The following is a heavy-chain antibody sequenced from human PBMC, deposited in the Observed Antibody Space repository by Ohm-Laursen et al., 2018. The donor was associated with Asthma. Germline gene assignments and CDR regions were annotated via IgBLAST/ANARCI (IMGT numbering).Heavy chain of an antibody. CDR1: GFTFTNYW. J-gene: IGHJ5*02. V-gene: IGHV3-74*01. CDR2: IKTDGTST. Sequence: SLRLSCAASGFTFTNYWMHWLRQAPGKGLEWVSRIKTDGTSTSYADSVKGRFTISRDNAKNTVYLQMNSLGGEDTAVYYCSRERFDPWGQGTLVTVSS. CDR3: SRERFDP.